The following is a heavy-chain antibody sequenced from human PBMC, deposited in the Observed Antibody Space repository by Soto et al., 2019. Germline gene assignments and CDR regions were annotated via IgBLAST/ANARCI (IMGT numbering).Heavy chain of an antibody. V-gene: IGHV3-30-3*01. J-gene: IGHJ6*02. CDR1: GFTFSSYA. CDR3: ASSGPYSPLRYYFYYGMDG. CDR2: ISYDGSNK. D-gene: IGHD2-15*01. Sequence: GGSLRLSCAASGFTFSSYAMHWVRQAPGKGLEWVAVISYDGSNKYYADSVKGRFTISRDNSKNTLYLQMNSLRAEDTAVYYFASSGPYSPLRYYFYYGMDGWGQGTTVTVSS.